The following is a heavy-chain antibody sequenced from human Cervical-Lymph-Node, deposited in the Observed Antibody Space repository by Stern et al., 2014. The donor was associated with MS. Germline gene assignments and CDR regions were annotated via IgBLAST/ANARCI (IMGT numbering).Heavy chain of an antibody. Sequence: QLVQSGAEVKKPGSSVNDSCKASGGTFTSFSINWVRQVPGQILEWMGGIIPIFDTPNLAQKFQGRVTITADSSTSTVYMALNSLRSDDTAVYYCVLPSKVTTAAFDVWGRGTMVTVSS. CDR1: GGTFTSFS. CDR3: VLPSKVTTAAFDV. D-gene: IGHD4-17*01. J-gene: IGHJ3*01. V-gene: IGHV1-69*06. CDR2: IIPIFDTP.